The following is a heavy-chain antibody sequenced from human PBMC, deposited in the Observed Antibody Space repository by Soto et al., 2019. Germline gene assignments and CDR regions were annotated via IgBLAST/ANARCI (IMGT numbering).Heavy chain of an antibody. J-gene: IGHJ2*01. CDR3: AHRERYYGSAWYFDL. V-gene: IGHV3-11*01. Sequence: QVQLVESGGGLVKPGGSLRLSCAASGFTFSDYYMSWIRQAPGKGLEWVSYISSSGSTIYYADSVKGRCPISRDNAKNSLYLQMNSLRAEDTAVYYCAHRERYYGSAWYFDLWGRGTLVTVSS. D-gene: IGHD3-10*01. CDR1: GFTFSDYY. CDR2: ISSSGSTI.